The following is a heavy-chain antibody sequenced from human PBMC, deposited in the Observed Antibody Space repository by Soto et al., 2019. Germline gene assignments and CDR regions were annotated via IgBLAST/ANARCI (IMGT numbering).Heavy chain of an antibody. D-gene: IGHD3-10*01. CDR2: SNAGNGNA. V-gene: IGHV1-3*01. J-gene: IGHJ4*02. CDR3: ARLVWLGEGSSAVFEY. CDR1: GYNFTSYA. Sequence: QVQLVQSGAEVKKPGASVKISSKASGYNFTSYAMYWVRQAPGQRLEWMGWSNAGNGNAKYSQKFQDRVTINRDTSATTAYMELSSLRSEDTAVYYCARLVWLGEGSSAVFEYWGQGTLVTVSS.